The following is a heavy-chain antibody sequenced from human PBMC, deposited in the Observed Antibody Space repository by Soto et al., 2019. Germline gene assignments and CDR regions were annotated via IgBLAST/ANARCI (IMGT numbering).Heavy chain of an antibody. CDR2: INPDGSET. Sequence: EVQLVESGGGLVQPGGSLRLSCAASGFSFDTYWMSWVRQAPGKGLEWVATINPDGSETFYVDSVRGRFTIARDNAKKSLYLQSNSLRAEDTDVYYCARGGWETPSWGEGTLVTVSS. J-gene: IGHJ4*02. D-gene: IGHD1-26*01. CDR3: ARGGWETPS. CDR1: GFSFDTYW. V-gene: IGHV3-7*03.